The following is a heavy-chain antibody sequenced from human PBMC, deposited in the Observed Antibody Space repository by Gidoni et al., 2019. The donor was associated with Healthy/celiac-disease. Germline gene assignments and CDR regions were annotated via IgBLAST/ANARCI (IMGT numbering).Heavy chain of an antibody. CDR2: ISYDGSNK. CDR1: GFTFSSYA. D-gene: IGHD6-13*01. CDR3: ARDRPSFYYSSSWNAPDY. Sequence: QVQLVESGGGVVQPGRSLRLSCAASGFTFSSYAMHWVRQAPGKGLEWLAVISYDGSNKYYADSVKGRFTISRDNSKNTLYLQMNSLRAEDTAVYYCARDRPSFYYSSSWNAPDYWGQGTLVTVSS. J-gene: IGHJ4*02. V-gene: IGHV3-30-3*01.